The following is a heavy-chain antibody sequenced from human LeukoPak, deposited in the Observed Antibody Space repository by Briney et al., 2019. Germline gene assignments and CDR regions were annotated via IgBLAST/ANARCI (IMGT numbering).Heavy chain of an antibody. V-gene: IGHV4-59*08. CDR1: GGSISSYY. J-gene: IGHJ3*02. CDR2: IYYSGST. CDR3: ATYQYCSGGRCYWSAFNI. D-gene: IGHD2-15*01. Sequence: SETLCLTCTVSGGSISSYYWSWIRQPPGKGLEWIGYIYYSGSTNYNPSLESRVTMSFDTSKNQFSLRLRSVTAADTAVYYCATYQYCSGGRCYWSAFNIWGQGTMVTVSS.